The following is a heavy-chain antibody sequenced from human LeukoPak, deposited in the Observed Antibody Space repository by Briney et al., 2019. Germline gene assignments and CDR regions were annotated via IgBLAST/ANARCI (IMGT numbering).Heavy chain of an antibody. CDR3: AQHCSRMSCYSRGSNWFDP. Sequence: SVNVSCKASGGTFSSYAISWVRQAPGQGLEWMGGIIPIFGTANYAQKFQGRVTITADESTSTAYMELSSLRSEDTAVYYCAQHCSRMSCYSRGSNWFDPWGQGTLVTVSS. J-gene: IGHJ5*02. CDR1: GGTFSSYA. V-gene: IGHV1-69*13. CDR2: IIPIFGTA. D-gene: IGHD2-2*01.